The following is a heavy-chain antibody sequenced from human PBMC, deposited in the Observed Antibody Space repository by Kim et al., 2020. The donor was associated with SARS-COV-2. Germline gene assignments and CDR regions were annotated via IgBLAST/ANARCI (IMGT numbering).Heavy chain of an antibody. V-gene: IGHV7-4-1*02. Sequence: ASVNVSCKASGYTFRTYDMDWVRQAPGQGLEWMGWINTKTGNPTYAQGFTGRFVLSLDTSVSTTYLQISSLKAEDTAVYYCARHSRQTGSSLPFSYWGQGTLVTVSS. CDR2: INTKTGNP. CDR3: ARHSRQTGSSLPFSY. J-gene: IGHJ4*02. CDR1: GYTFRTYD. D-gene: IGHD1-1*01.